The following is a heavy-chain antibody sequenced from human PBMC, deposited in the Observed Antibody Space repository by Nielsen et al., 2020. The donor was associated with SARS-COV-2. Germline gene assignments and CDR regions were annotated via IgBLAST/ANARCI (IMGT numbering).Heavy chain of an antibody. CDR1: GFSFSSYG. CDR3: AKIYDFWSGYNWFDP. Sequence: GESLKISCAASGFSFSSYGMSWVRQAPGKGLEWVSSIGGSGTSTYYTDSVKGRFTISRDNSKNTLYLQMNSLRAEDTAVYYCAKIYDFWSGYNWFDPWGQGTLVTVSS. V-gene: IGHV3-23*01. CDR2: IGGSGTST. J-gene: IGHJ5*02. D-gene: IGHD3-3*01.